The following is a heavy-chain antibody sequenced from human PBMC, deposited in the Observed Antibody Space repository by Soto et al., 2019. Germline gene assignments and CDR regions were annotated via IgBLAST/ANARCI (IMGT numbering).Heavy chain of an antibody. J-gene: IGHJ4*02. D-gene: IGHD2-8*01. CDR3: VSWVSQHFDY. Sequence: GGSLRLSCAVFGFTFNSRSSHGMSWVRQAPGKGPEWVSTISSDGANKHYAESVKGRFTTSKDTSRNTVDLHMNSLGAEDTAMYFCVSWVSQHFDYWGQGILVTVSS. CDR1: GFTFNSRSSHG. CDR2: ISSDGANK. V-gene: IGHV3-23*01.